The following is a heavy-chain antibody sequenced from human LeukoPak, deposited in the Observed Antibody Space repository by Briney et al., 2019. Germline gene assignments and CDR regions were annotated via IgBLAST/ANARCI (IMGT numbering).Heavy chain of an antibody. CDR2: ISAYNGNT. CDR1: GYTFTSYG. CDR3: ARDGQAGGLDV. Sequence: GASVKVSXKASGYTFTSYGISWVRQAPGQGLEWMGWISAYNGNTNYAQKFQGRVTMTRDTSTSTVYMELSSLRSEDTAVYYCARDGQAGGLDVWGKGTTVTVSS. J-gene: IGHJ6*04. V-gene: IGHV1-18*01.